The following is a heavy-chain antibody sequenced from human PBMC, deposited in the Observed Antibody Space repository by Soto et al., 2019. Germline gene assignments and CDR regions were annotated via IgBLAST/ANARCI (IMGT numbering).Heavy chain of an antibody. CDR1: GFTFSSYS. D-gene: IGHD3-3*01. CDR3: ARHPSGFYES. CDR2: ISYSGTT. J-gene: IGHJ5*02. Sequence: PGGSLRLSCAASGFTFSSYSMNWIRQPPGKGLEWIGSISYSGTTYYNSSLKSRVIISSDMSMNQFSLRLTSVTAADTAVYSCARHPSGFYESWGQGTLVTVSS. V-gene: IGHV4-39*01.